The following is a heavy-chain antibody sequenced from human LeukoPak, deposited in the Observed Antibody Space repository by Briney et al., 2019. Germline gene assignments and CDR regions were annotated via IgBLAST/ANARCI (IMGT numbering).Heavy chain of an antibody. CDR3: ARGALRGKSYDY. Sequence: SETLSLTCAAYGGSFSGYYWSWIRQPPGKGLEWIGEINHSGSTNYNPSLKSRVTISVDTSKNQFSLKLSSVTAADTAVYYCARGALRGKSYDYWGQGTLVTVSS. V-gene: IGHV4-34*01. CDR2: INHSGST. J-gene: IGHJ4*02. D-gene: IGHD4-17*01. CDR1: GGSFSGYY.